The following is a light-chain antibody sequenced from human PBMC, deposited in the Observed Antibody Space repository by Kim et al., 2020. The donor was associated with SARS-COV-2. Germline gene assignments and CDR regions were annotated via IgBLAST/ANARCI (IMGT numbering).Light chain of an antibody. Sequence: GQTVTISCTGTSSDVGSYNYVSWYQQHAGKAPKLMIYDVSKRPSGVPDRFSGSKSGNTASLTISGLQAEDEADYYCCSYAGSYTYVFGTGTKVTVL. CDR1: SSDVGSYNY. CDR3: CSYAGSYTYV. J-gene: IGLJ1*01. V-gene: IGLV2-11*01. CDR2: DVS.